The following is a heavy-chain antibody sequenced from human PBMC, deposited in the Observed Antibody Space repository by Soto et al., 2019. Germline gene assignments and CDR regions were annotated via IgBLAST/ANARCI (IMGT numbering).Heavy chain of an antibody. V-gene: IGHV4-39*01. Sequence: PSETLSLTCTVSGGSISSSSYYWGWIRQPPGKGLEWIGSIYYGGSTYYNPSLKSRVTISVDTSKNQFSLKLSSVTAADTAVYYCARQDTAMAVDYWGQGTLVTVSS. J-gene: IGHJ4*02. CDR1: GGSISSSSYY. CDR2: IYYGGST. D-gene: IGHD5-18*01. CDR3: ARQDTAMAVDY.